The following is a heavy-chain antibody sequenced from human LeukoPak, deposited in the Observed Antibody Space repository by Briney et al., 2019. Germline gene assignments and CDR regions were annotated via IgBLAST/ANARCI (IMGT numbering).Heavy chain of an antibody. CDR1: GGSFSGYY. Sequence: SETLSLTCAVYGGSFSGYYWSWIRQPPGKGLEWIGEINHSGSTNYNPSLKSRVTISVDTSKNQFSLKLSSVTAADTAVYYCASGVRGSHYYYGMDVWGKGTTVTVSS. CDR3: ASGVRGSHYYYGMDV. J-gene: IGHJ6*04. D-gene: IGHD3-10*01. V-gene: IGHV4-34*01. CDR2: INHSGST.